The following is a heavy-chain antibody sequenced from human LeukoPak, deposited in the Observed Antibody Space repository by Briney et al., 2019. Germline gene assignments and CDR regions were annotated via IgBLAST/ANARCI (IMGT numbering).Heavy chain of an antibody. D-gene: IGHD3-22*01. J-gene: IGHJ4*02. V-gene: IGHV1-8*01. CDR3: ARGFHYDTSGYWYYFDS. CDR1: GYTYTNYD. CDR2: MNPDSGST. Sequence: ASVKVSCKASGYTYTNYDINWVRQATGQGLEWMGWMNPDSGSTGYAQKFQGRVTMTRNTSINTAYMELSSLRSEDTAVYYCARGFHYDTSGYWYYFDSWGQGTLVTVSS.